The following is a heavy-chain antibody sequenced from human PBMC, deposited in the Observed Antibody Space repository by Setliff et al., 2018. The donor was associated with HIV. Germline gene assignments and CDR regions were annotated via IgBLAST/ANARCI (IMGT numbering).Heavy chain of an antibody. CDR2: IYTSGNTNYNPST. J-gene: IGHJ3*02. CDR3: TRQSPVAGSGAFDI. Sequence: SETLSLTCTVSGDSISSGAYYWSWIRQPAGQGLEWIGRIYTSGNTNYNPSTNYNPSLKSRITISLETSRNQFSLRVTSVTATDTAVYYCTRQSPVAGSGAFDIWGQGTMVT. V-gene: IGHV4-61*02. CDR1: GDSISSGAYY. D-gene: IGHD6-19*01.